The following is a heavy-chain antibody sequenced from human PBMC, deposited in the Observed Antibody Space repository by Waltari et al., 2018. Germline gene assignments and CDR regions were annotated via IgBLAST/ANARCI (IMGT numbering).Heavy chain of an antibody. CDR1: GFTFSNYW. CDR3: ARGHDYGGHFDY. J-gene: IGHJ4*02. D-gene: IGHD4-17*01. Sequence: EVQLVESGGGLVQPGGSLRLSCAASGFTFSNYWMTWVRQAPGKGLEWVANMKQDGTEKYYVDSVKGRFTISRDYGKNSLYLQVNSLRAEDTAVYYCARGHDYGGHFDYWGQGTLVTVSS. CDR2: MKQDGTEK. V-gene: IGHV3-7*01.